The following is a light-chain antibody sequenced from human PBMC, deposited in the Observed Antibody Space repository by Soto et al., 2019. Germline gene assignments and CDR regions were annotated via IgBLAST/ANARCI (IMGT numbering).Light chain of an antibody. V-gene: IGKV3-11*01. CDR1: QNVTRH. Sequence: EIVLTQSPATLSLSPGERATLSCRASQNVTRHLGWCQQKLGQAPRLLIFNVSTRATGIPARFSGSGSGTDFTLTISSLEPEDFAVYFCHQRYSWPQLTFGGGTKVEI. CDR3: HQRYSWPQLT. CDR2: NVS. J-gene: IGKJ4*01.